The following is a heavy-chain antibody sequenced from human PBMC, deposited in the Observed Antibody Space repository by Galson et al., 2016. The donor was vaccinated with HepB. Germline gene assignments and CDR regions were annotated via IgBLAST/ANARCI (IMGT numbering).Heavy chain of an antibody. CDR2: ISSSSSYM. CDR1: GFTFSSYS. Sequence: SLRLSCAASGFTFSSYSMNWVRQAPGKGLEWVSSISSSSSYMYYADSVEGRFTISRDNANNSLYLQMNSLRVEDTAVYYCARVDYGSGWREGWFDPWGQGTLVTVSS. V-gene: IGHV3-21*06. D-gene: IGHD6-19*01. J-gene: IGHJ5*02. CDR3: ARVDYGSGWREGWFDP.